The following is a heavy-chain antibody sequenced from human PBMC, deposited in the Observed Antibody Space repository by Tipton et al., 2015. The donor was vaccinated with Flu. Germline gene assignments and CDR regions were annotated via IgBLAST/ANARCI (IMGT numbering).Heavy chain of an antibody. Sequence: TLSLTCAVSDYSISSGYYWGWIRQPPGKGLEWIGNIYHSGSPYYNPSLKSRVTISVDTSKNQFSLKLSSVTAADTAVYYCARHVNWGSGYDHCGQGTLVTVSS. CDR2: IYHSGSP. J-gene: IGHJ4*02. D-gene: IGHD7-27*01. CDR1: DYSISSGYY. V-gene: IGHV4-38-2*01. CDR3: ARHVNWGSGYDH.